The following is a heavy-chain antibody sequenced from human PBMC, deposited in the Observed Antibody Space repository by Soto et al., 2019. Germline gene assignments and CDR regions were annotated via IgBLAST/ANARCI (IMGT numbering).Heavy chain of an antibody. CDR3: ASKWGYYWFDP. V-gene: IGHV4-39*07. CDR2: IYYSGST. J-gene: IGHJ5*02. Sequence: SETLSLTCTVSGGSISSSSYYWGWIRQPPGKGLEWIGSIYYSGSTYYNPSLKSRVTISVDTSKNQFSLKLSSVTAADTAVYYCASKWGYYWFDPWGQGTLVTVSS. CDR1: GGSISSSSYY. D-gene: IGHD5-18*01.